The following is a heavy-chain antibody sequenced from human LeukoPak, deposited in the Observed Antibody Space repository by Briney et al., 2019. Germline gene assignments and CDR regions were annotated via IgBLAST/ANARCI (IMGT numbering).Heavy chain of an antibody. Sequence: SETLSLTCSVSGGSISSYYWSWIRQPPGRGREWIGYMYYSGTTKDNHSLKSRVTISVDTSNNQFSLKLSSVTAANTAVYYCARMTTKLYYYMDVWGKGTTVTISS. J-gene: IGHJ6*03. D-gene: IGHD4-11*01. CDR1: GGSISSYY. V-gene: IGHV4-59*01. CDR3: ARMTTKLYYYMDV. CDR2: MYYSGTT.